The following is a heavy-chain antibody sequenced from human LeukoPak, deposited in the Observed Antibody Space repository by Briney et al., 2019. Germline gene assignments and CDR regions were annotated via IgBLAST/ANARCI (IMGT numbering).Heavy chain of an antibody. CDR3: ARVYYDFWSGPVDY. J-gene: IGHJ4*02. Sequence: SETLSLTCTVSGGSVSSGSYYWSWIRQPPGKGLEWIGEINHSGSTNYNPSLKSRVTISVDTSKNQFSLKLSSVTAADTAVYYCARVYYDFWSGPVDYWGQGTLVTVSS. V-gene: IGHV4-61*01. CDR1: GGSVSSGSYY. CDR2: INHSGST. D-gene: IGHD3-3*01.